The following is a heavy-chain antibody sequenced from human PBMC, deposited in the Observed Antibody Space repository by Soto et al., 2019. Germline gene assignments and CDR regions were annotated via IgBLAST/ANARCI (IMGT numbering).Heavy chain of an antibody. V-gene: IGHV4-31*03. D-gene: IGHD3-22*01. J-gene: IGHJ3*02. CDR2: IYYSGST. Sequence: PSETLSLTCTVSGGSISSGGYYWSWIRQHPGKGLEWIGYIYYSGSTYYNPSLKSRVTISVDTSKNQFSLKLSSVTAADTAVYYCARESIVVPPRAFDIWGQGTMVTVS. CDR1: GGSISSGGYY. CDR3: ARESIVVPPRAFDI.